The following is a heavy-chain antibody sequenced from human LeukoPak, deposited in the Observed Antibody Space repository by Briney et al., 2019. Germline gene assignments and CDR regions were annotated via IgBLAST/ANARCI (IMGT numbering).Heavy chain of an antibody. J-gene: IGHJ3*02. CDR2: ISNSGTT. CDR3: ARDVVVTPSPDAFDI. CDR1: GDSVTSGGYY. V-gene: IGHV4-31*11. Sequence: SQTLSLTCAVSGDSVTSGGYYWTWIRHHPGKGLEWIGYISNSGTTSYNPSLKSRVSISVDTSDTQFSLRLTSVTAADTAVYYCARDVVVTPSPDAFDIWGQGTMVTVSS. D-gene: IGHD2-21*02.